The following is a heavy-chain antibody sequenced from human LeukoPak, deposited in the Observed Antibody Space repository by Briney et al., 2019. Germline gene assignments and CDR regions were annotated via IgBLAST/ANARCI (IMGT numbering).Heavy chain of an antibody. V-gene: IGHV1-2*02. CDR2: INPNSGGT. CDR1: GYTFTSYY. CDR3: ARDYYDTRVYYPDY. Sequence: ASVRVSCKASGYTFTSYYINWVRQAPGQGLEWLGWINPNSGGTNYAQKFQGRVTMTRDTSIRTAYMELSRLTSDDTAVYYCARDYYDTRVYYPDYGAKETLFTAS. J-gene: IGHJ4*02. D-gene: IGHD3-22*01.